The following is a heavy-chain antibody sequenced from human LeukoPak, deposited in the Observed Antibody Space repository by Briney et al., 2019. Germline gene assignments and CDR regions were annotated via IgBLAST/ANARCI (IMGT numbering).Heavy chain of an antibody. J-gene: IGHJ4*02. CDR1: GGTFSNYA. D-gene: IGHD6-13*01. Sequence: SVTVSCKASGGTFSNYAISWVRQAPGQGLEWMGGTIPIFGTANYAQKFQGRVTITADKSTSTAYMELSSLRSEDTAVYYCARVRIAAAGTSFDYWGQGTLVTVSS. V-gene: IGHV1-69*06. CDR3: ARVRIAAAGTSFDY. CDR2: TIPIFGTA.